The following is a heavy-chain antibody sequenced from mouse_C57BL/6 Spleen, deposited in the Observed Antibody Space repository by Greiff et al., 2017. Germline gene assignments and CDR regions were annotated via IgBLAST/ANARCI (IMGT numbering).Heavy chain of an antibody. CDR3: ARVDWDNYFDY. Sequence: VKLQESGAELVLPGASVKLSCTASGYTFTSYWMHWVKQRPGQGLEWIGEIDPSDSYTKYTQKFKGKSTLTVDKSSSTAYMQLSSLTSEDSAVYYCARVDWDNYFDYWGQGTTLTVSA. CDR2: IDPSDSYT. V-gene: IGHV1-69*01. D-gene: IGHD4-1*01. J-gene: IGHJ2*01. CDR1: GYTFTSYW.